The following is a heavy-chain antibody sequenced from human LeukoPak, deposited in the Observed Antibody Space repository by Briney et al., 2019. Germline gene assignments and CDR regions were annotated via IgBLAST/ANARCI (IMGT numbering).Heavy chain of an antibody. V-gene: IGHV3-48*02. J-gene: IGHJ6*02. CDR3: ARVGRGVFGMDV. Sequence: GGSLRLSCAASGFTFSIHGMNWVRQAPGEGLEWVSYIINSGGTVYYTDSVQGRFTISRDNARNSLFLQMNSLRDEDTAVYYCARVGRGVFGMDVWGQGTTVTVSS. CDR2: IINSGGTV. D-gene: IGHD3-10*01. CDR1: GFTFSIHG.